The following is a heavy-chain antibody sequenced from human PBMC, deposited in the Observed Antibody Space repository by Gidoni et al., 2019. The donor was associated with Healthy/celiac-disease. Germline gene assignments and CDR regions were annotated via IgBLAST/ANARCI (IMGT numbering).Heavy chain of an antibody. CDR1: GFSFSSHA. D-gene: IGHD3-22*01. V-gene: IGHV3-30-3*01. J-gene: IGHJ5*02. CDR3: AGDRGYYYDSSGPMFDP. Sequence: QVLQVESGVGVVQPGWSLRLSCAASGFSFSSHAMDWVRQAPGKGLEWVAVISYDGSNKYYAESVKGRFNISRDNSKNTLYLQMNSLRAEDTAVYYCAGDRGYYYDSSGPMFDPWGQGTLVTVSS. CDR2: ISYDGSNK.